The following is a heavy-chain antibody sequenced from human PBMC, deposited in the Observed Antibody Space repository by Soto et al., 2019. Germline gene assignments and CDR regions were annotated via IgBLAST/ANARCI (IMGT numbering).Heavy chain of an antibody. CDR2: IWYDGSNK. J-gene: IGHJ4*02. Sequence: QVQLVESGGGVVQPGRSLRLSCGASGFTFSRYGMHWVRQAPGKGREWVAVIWYDGSNKYYADAVKGRFTISRDNSKNTLYLQMNSLRAEDTAVYYCAGGGLYCSGGSCYPGSPDYWGQGTLVTVSS. CDR1: GFTFSRYG. D-gene: IGHD2-15*01. V-gene: IGHV3-33*01. CDR3: AGGGLYCSGGSCYPGSPDY.